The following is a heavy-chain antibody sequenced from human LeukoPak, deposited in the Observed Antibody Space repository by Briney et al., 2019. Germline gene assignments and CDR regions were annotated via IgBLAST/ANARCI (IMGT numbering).Heavy chain of an antibody. J-gene: IGHJ4*02. D-gene: IGHD3-22*01. CDR3: ARLPRTYYYDSSGYYGFDY. V-gene: IGHV3-21*01. Sequence: GGSLRLSCAASGFTFSSYSMSWVRQAPGKGLEWVSSISSSSSYIYYADSVKGRFTISRDNAKNSLYLQMNSLRAEDTAVYYCARLPRTYYYDSSGYYGFDYWGQGTLVTVSS. CDR2: ISSSSSYI. CDR1: GFTFSSYS.